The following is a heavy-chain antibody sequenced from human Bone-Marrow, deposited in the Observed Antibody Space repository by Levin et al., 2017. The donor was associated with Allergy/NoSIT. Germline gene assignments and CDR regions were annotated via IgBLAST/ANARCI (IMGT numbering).Heavy chain of an antibody. Sequence: GGSLRLSCAASGFTFSNYAMSWVRQAPGKGLEWVSALSGNTFYTFYSDSVKGRFTISRDNSKNTLFLQMDSLRTEDTAVYYCAKDFSQYCTGGSCWGDFFDSWGQGTLVTVSS. CDR2: LSGNTFYT. D-gene: IGHD2-15*01. V-gene: IGHV3-23*01. CDR1: GFTFSNYA. J-gene: IGHJ4*02. CDR3: AKDFSQYCTGGSCWGDFFDS.